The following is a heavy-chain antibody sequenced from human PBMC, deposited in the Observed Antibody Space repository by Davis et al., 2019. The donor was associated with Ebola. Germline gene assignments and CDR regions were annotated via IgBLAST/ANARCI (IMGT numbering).Heavy chain of an antibody. Sequence: SVKVSCKASGGTFSSYAISWVRQAPGQGLEWMGGIIPIFGTANYAQKLQGRVTMTTDTSTSTAYMELRSLRSDDTAVYYCARYRITIFGVVIGHFDYWGQGTLVTVSS. CDR2: IIPIFGTA. J-gene: IGHJ4*02. CDR1: GGTFSSYA. CDR3: ARYRITIFGVVIGHFDY. V-gene: IGHV1-69*05. D-gene: IGHD3-3*01.